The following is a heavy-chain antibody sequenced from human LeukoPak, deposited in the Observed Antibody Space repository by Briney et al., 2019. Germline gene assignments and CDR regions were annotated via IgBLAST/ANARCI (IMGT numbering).Heavy chain of an antibody. D-gene: IGHD6-13*01. V-gene: IGHV4-39*07. CDR3: ARAQGSPFDY. CDR1: GGSISSSSYY. CDR2: IYYSGST. Sequence: SETLSLTCTVSGGSISSSSYYWGWIRQPPGKGLEWIGSIYYSGSTYYNPSLKSRVTISVDTSKNQFSLKLSSVTAADTAVYYCARAQGSPFDYWGQGTLVTVSS. J-gene: IGHJ4*02.